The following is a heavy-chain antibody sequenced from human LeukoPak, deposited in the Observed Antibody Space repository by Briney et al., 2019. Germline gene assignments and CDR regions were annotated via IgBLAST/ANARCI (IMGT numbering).Heavy chain of an antibody. J-gene: IGHJ4*02. CDR1: GFTFSSFW. Sequence: GGSLRLSCAASGFTFSSFWMHWVRQAPGKGLVWVSRINSDGSSTSYADSVKGRFTISRDNAKDTLYLQMNSLRAEDTAVYYCAKDHYSSSSGDFFDYWGQGTLVTVSS. V-gene: IGHV3-74*01. CDR2: INSDGSST. CDR3: AKDHYSSSSGDFFDY. D-gene: IGHD6-6*01.